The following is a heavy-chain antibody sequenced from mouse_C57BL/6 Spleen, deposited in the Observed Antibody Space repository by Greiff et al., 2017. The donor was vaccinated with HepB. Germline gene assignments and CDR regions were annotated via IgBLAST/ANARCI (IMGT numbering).Heavy chain of an antibody. CDR1: GFTLSDAW. CDR3: TRRDYDRLYYYAIDY. J-gene: IGHJ4*01. Sequence: EVKLMESGGGLVQPGGSMKLSCAASGFTLSDAWMDWVRQSPEKGLEWVAEIRNKANNHETYYAVSEKGRFTISRDDSKSSVYLQMNSLRAEDTGIYYCTRRDYDRLYYYAIDYWGQGTSVTVSS. D-gene: IGHD2-4*01. V-gene: IGHV6-6*01. CDR2: IRNKANNHET.